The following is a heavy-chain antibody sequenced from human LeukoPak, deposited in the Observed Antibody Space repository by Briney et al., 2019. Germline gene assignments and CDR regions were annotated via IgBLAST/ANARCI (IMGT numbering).Heavy chain of an antibody. CDR1: GYTFTSYD. V-gene: IGHV1-8*03. Sequence: ASVKVSCKASGYTFTSYDINWVRQAAGQGLEWMGWMNPNSGNTGYAQKFQGRVTITRNTSISTAYMELSSLRSEDTAVYYCARDDLTGGVDYWGQGTLVTVSS. J-gene: IGHJ4*02. CDR2: MNPNSGNT. D-gene: IGHD1-26*01. CDR3: ARDDLTGGVDY.